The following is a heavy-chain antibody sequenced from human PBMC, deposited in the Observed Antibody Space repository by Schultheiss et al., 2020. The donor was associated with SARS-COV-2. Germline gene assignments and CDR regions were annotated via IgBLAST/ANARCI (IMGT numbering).Heavy chain of an antibody. Sequence: GGSLRLSCAASGFTFSSYEMNWVRQAPGKGLEWVSAISGSGGSTYYADSVKGRFTISRDNAKNSLYLQMNSLRAEDTALYHCARSSSSWYGDAFDIWGQGTVVTVSS. V-gene: IGHV3-48*03. CDR2: ISGSGGST. CDR3: ARSSSSWYGDAFDI. D-gene: IGHD6-13*01. J-gene: IGHJ3*02. CDR1: GFTFSSYE.